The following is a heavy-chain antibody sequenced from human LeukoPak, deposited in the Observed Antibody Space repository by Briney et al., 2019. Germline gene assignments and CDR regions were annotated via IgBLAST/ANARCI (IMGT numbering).Heavy chain of an antibody. D-gene: IGHD4-17*01. CDR2: IKQDGSEK. J-gene: IGHJ4*02. CDR1: GFTFSSYW. V-gene: IGHV3-7*01. CDR3: ARLVGTVTKYYFDY. Sequence: GGSLRLSCAASGFTFSSYWMSWVRQAPGKGLEWVANIKQDGSEKYYMDSVKGRFTISRDNDKNSLFLQMNSLRVEDTAVYYCARLVGTVTKYYFDYWGQGTLVTVSS.